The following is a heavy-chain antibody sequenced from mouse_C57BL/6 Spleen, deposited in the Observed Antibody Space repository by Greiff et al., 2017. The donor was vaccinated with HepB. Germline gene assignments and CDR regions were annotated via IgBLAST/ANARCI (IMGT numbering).Heavy chain of an antibody. CDR1: GYNFTEYN. Sequence: QVQLKQSGAELVKPGASVKLSCKASGYNFTEYNIHWVKQRSGQGLEWIGRFYPGSGNIKYNEKFKDKATLTADKSSSTVYMELSRLTSEDSAVYFCARHEEDYGSCYGYFDVWGTGTTVTVSS. CDR3: ARHEEDYGSCYGYFDV. J-gene: IGHJ1*03. V-gene: IGHV1-62-2*01. D-gene: IGHD1-1*01. CDR2: FYPGSGNI.